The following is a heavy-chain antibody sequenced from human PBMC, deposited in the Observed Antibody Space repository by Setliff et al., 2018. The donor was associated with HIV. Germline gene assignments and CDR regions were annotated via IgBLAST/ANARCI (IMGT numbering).Heavy chain of an antibody. J-gene: IGHJ6*03. CDR2: ISYRSSYI. CDR1: GFTFSSYG. V-gene: IGHV3-21*01. Sequence: GGSLRLSCAASGFTFSSYGMHWVRQAPGKGLEWISSISYRSSYIYYSDSVKGRFTISRGDAENSLFLQLDSLRDEDTAVYYCARSQGIGNYHMDVWGTGTTVTVSS. CDR3: ARSQGIGNYHMDV. D-gene: IGHD2-15*01.